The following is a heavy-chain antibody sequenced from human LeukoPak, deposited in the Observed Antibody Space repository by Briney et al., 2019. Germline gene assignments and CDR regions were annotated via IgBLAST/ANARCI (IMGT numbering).Heavy chain of an antibody. CDR3: SEGYFEPFDH. J-gene: IGHJ4*02. CDR1: GASVSSSH. D-gene: IGHD2/OR15-2a*01. CDR2: LSYTGKT. Sequence: SETLSLTCVVAGASVSSSHWNWIRPLQGKGLEWIGCLSYTGKTDYNPSPTNRVTISLDTSKNQVSLKLRSVTAADTAVYYCSEGYFEPFDHWGQGTLVTVSS. V-gene: IGHV4-59*02.